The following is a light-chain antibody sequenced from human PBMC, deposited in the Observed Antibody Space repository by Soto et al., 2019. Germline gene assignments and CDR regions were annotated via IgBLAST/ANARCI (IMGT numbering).Light chain of an antibody. V-gene: IGKV3-11*01. CDR1: QSVSSY. Sequence: EIVLTQSPATLSLSPGERATLSCRASQSVSSYLAWYQQKPGQAPRLLIYDASNRATGIPARFSGSGSGTDFTLTISSLEPEDFAVHYCQQRSNWHLTFGQGTRLEIK. CDR3: QQRSNWHLT. CDR2: DAS. J-gene: IGKJ5*01.